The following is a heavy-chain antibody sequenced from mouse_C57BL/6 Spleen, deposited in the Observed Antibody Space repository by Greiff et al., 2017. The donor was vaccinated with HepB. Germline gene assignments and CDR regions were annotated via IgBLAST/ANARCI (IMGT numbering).Heavy chain of an antibody. CDR2: IHPNSGST. V-gene: IGHV1-64*01. D-gene: IGHD1-1*01. CDR3: ARLYGSSYRKYFDY. CDR1: GYTFTSYW. J-gene: IGHJ2*01. Sequence: QVQLQHPGAELVKPGASVKLSCKASGYTFTSYWMHWVKQRPGQGLEWIGMIHPNSGSTNYNEKFKSKATLTVDKSSSTAYMQLSSLTSEDSAVYYCARLYGSSYRKYFDYWGQGTTLTVSS.